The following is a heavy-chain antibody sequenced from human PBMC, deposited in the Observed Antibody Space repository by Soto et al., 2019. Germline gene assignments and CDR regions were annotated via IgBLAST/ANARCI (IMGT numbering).Heavy chain of an antibody. J-gene: IGHJ4*02. CDR1: GFTFSRFW. D-gene: IGHD4-4*01. CDR2: IKEDGSEK. V-gene: IGHV3-7*03. Sequence: GGSLRLSCAASGFTFSRFWMSWVRQAPGKGLEWVANIKEDGSEKYYVDSVKGRFTISRDNAKNSLFLQMNSLRAEDTAVYFLRCHPPRGDYNKYARNYWGQGTQVTVSS. CDR3: RCHPPRGDYNKYARNY.